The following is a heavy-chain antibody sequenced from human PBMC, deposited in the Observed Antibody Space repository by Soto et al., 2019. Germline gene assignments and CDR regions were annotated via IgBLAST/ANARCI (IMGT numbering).Heavy chain of an antibody. J-gene: IGHJ4*02. CDR2: IYNSGST. V-gene: IGHV4-30-4*01. Sequence: QVQLQESGPGLVEPSQTLSLTCTVSGGSISSGDYYWSWIRQPPGKGLEWIGHIYNSGSTYSNPSLKSRVTISVDTSKNQFSLKLSSVTAADTAVYYCARGPDGEKVDYWGQGTLVTVSS. D-gene: IGHD7-27*01. CDR1: GGSISSGDYY. CDR3: ARGPDGEKVDY.